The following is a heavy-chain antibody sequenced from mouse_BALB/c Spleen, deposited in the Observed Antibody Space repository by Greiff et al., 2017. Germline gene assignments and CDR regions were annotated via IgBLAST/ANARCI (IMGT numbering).Heavy chain of an antibody. Sequence: QVQLKESGAELVRPGSSVKISCKASGYAFSSYWMNWVKQRPGQGLEWIGQIYPGDGDTNYNGKFKGKATLTADKSSSTAYMQLSSLTSEDSAVYFCARSSVTTVVARAMDYWGQGTSVTVSS. CDR1: GYAFSSYW. V-gene: IGHV1-80*01. CDR3: ARSSVTTVVARAMDY. CDR2: IYPGDGDT. J-gene: IGHJ4*01. D-gene: IGHD1-1*01.